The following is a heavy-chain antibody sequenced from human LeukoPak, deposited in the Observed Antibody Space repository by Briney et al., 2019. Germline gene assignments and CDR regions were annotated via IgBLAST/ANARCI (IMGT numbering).Heavy chain of an antibody. J-gene: IGHJ4*02. Sequence: SGGSLRLSCAASGFTVSNNYMSWVRQAPGKGLEWVSIIYSGGTTYYADSVKGRFTISRDNSKNTLYLQMNSLRAEDAAVYYCAKEGFDSWGQGTLVTVSS. V-gene: IGHV3-53*01. CDR1: GFTVSNNY. CDR2: IYSGGTT. CDR3: AKEGFDS.